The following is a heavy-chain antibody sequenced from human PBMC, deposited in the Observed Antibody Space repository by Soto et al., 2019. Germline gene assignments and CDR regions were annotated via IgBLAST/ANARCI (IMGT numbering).Heavy chain of an antibody. D-gene: IGHD3-3*01. CDR1: GFTFDDYA. V-gene: IGHV3-9*01. CDR2: ISWDGGTI. J-gene: IGHJ4*02. Sequence: VQLVESGGGLAQPGRSLRLSCATSGFTFDDYAMHWVRQAPGKGLEWVSGISWDGGTIGYADSVKGRFTISRDNTKKSLFMEMNTLRPEDTAIYFCAKDLFQYDFWRGYQKWGQGTLVTVSS. CDR3: AKDLFQYDFWRGYQK.